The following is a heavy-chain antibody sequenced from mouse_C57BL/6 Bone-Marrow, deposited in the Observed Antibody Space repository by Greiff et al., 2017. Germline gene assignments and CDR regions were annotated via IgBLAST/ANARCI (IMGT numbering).Heavy chain of an antibody. CDR3: ARGGNYLFAY. CDR2: ISSGSSTI. D-gene: IGHD2-1*01. V-gene: IGHV5-17*01. J-gene: IGHJ3*01. Sequence: VQLKESGGGLVKPGGSLKLSCAASGFTFSDYGMHWVHQAPEKGLEWVAYISSGSSTIYYADTVKGRFTISRDNAKNTLFLQMTSLRSEDTAMYYCARGGNYLFAYWGQGTLVTVSA. CDR1: GFTFSDYG.